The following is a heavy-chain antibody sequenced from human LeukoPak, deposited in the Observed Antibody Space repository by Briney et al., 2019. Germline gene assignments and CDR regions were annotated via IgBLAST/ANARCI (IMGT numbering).Heavy chain of an antibody. CDR3: ARVHLLPTYYYGSGSYYKGIYWFDP. CDR1: GGSFSGYY. CDR2: INHSGST. D-gene: IGHD3-10*01. J-gene: IGHJ5*02. V-gene: IGHV4-34*01. Sequence: SETLSLTCAVYGGSFSGYYWSWIRQPPGKGLEWIGEINHSGSTNYYPSLKSRVTISVDTSKNQFSLKLSSVTAADTAVYYCARVHLLPTYYYGSGSYYKGIYWFDPWGQGTLVAVSS.